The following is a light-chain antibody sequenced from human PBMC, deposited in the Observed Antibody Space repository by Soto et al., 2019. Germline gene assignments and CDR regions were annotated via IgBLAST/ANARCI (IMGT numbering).Light chain of an antibody. Sequence: QSALTQPPSASGSPGQSVTVSCTGTSSDVGGYNYVSWYQQHPGKAPKLMIYDVTKRPSGVPDRFSGSKSGNTASLTVSGLQAEDEAHYYCSSYAGSNNFVFGTGTKLTVL. CDR1: SSDVGGYNY. CDR3: SSYAGSNNFV. J-gene: IGLJ1*01. CDR2: DVT. V-gene: IGLV2-8*01.